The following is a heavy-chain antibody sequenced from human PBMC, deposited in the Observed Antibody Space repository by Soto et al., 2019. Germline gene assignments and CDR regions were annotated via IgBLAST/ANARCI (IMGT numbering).Heavy chain of an antibody. CDR1: GGTFSSYA. J-gene: IGHJ4*02. Sequence: SVKVSCKASGGTFSSYAISWVRQAPGQGLEWMGGIIPIFGTANYAQKFQGRVTITADESTSTAYMELSSLRSEDTAVYHCARGPFAVGWHKGGSFDSWGQGTLVTVSS. CDR3: ARGPFAVGWHKGGSFDS. D-gene: IGHD3-16*01. CDR2: IIPIFGTA. V-gene: IGHV1-69*13.